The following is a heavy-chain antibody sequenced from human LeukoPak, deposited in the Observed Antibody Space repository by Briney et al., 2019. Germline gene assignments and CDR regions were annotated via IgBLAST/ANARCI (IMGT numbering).Heavy chain of an antibody. CDR3: ARSLTYYDFWSGYYIYGMDV. V-gene: IGHV1-8*01. Sequence: ASVKVSCKASGYTFTSYDINWVRQATGQGLEWMGWMNPNSGNTGYAQKFQGRVTMTRKTSISTAYMELSSLRSEDTAVYYCARSLTYYDFWSGYYIYGMDVWGQGTTVTVSS. CDR1: GYTFTSYD. J-gene: IGHJ6*02. CDR2: MNPNSGNT. D-gene: IGHD3-3*01.